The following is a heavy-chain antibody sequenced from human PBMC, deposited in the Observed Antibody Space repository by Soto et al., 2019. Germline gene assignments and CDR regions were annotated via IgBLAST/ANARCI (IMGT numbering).Heavy chain of an antibody. CDR3: ARDKATASFNDYYYGMDV. CDR1: GFTFSSYS. J-gene: IGHJ6*02. Sequence: EVQLVESGGGLVKPGGSLRLSCAASGFTFSSYSMNWVRQAPGKGLEWVSSISSSSSYIYYADSVKGRFTISRDNXKXSXXLQMNSLRAEETAVYYCARDKATASFNDYYYGMDVWGQGTTVTVSS. D-gene: IGHD4-4*01. CDR2: ISSSSSYI. V-gene: IGHV3-21*01.